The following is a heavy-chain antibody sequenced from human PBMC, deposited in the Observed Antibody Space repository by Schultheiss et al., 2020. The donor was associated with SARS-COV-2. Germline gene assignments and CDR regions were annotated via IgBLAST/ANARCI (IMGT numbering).Heavy chain of an antibody. J-gene: IGHJ4*02. CDR3: ARVGLGFGDPRHFDY. V-gene: IGHV1-2*04. D-gene: IGHD3-10*01. CDR2: INPNSGGT. CDR1: GYTFTGYY. Sequence: ASVKVSCKASGYTFTGYYMHWVRQAPGQGLEWMGWINPNSGGTNYAQKFQGWVTMTTDTSTSTAYMELRSLRSDDTAVYYCARVGLGFGDPRHFDYWGQGTLGTVSS.